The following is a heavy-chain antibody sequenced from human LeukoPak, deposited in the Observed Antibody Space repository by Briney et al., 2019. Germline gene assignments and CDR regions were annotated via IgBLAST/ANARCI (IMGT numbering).Heavy chain of an antibody. CDR2: INHSAST. Sequence: PSETLSLTCAVYGGSFSGYYWSWIRQPPGKGLEWIGEINHSASTNYNPSLKSRVTISVDTSKNQFSLKLSSVTAADTAVYYCARGRKWLRSYYFDYWGQGTLVTVSS. CDR3: ARGRKWLRSYYFDY. V-gene: IGHV4-34*01. J-gene: IGHJ4*02. CDR1: GGSFSGYY. D-gene: IGHD5-12*01.